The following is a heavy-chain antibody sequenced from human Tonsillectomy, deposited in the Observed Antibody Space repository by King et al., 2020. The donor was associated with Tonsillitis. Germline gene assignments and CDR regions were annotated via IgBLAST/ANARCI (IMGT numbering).Heavy chain of an antibody. J-gene: IGHJ2*01. CDR2: IWYDGSNK. CDR1: GFTFSSYG. D-gene: IGHD7-27*01. CDR3: ARQKRSILGLRTTRYFDL. Sequence: VQLVESGGGVVQPGRSLRLSCAASGFTFSSYGMHWVRQAPGKGLEWVAVIWYDGSNKYYADSVKGRFTISRDNSKNTLYLQMNSLRAEDTAVYYCARQKRSILGLRTTRYFDLWGRGTLVTVSS. V-gene: IGHV3-33*01.